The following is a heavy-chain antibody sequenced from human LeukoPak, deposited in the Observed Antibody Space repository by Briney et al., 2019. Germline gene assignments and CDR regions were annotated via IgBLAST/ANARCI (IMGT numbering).Heavy chain of an antibody. CDR1: GYTFTGYY. Sequence: SVKVSCKASGYTFTGYYMHWVRQAPGQGLEWMGGIIPIFGTANYAQKFQGRVTITADKSTSTAYMELSSLRSEDTAVYYCARLMTTVTDIDYWGQGTLVTVSS. D-gene: IGHD4-17*01. J-gene: IGHJ4*02. V-gene: IGHV1-69*06. CDR2: IIPIFGTA. CDR3: ARLMTTVTDIDY.